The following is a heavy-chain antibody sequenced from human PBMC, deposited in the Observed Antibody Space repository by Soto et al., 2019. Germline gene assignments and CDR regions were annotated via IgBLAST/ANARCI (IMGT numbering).Heavy chain of an antibody. V-gene: IGHV4-39*01. Sequence: QLQLQESGPGLVKPSETLSLTCTASGGSISSSSYYWGWIRQPPGKGLEWIGSIYYSGDTYYNPSLKSRVTISFDSYNNQFSLRLRSVTASDTAVYYCARVGYHGSGRGYWFDPWGQGALVTASS. CDR3: ARVGYHGSGRGYWFDP. J-gene: IGHJ5*02. CDR1: GGSISSSSYY. D-gene: IGHD3-10*01. CDR2: IYYSGDT.